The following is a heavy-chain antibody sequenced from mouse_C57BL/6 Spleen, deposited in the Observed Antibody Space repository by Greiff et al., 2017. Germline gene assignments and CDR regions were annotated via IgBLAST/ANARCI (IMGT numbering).Heavy chain of an antibody. CDR1: GYTFTSYW. CDR2: IHPNSGST. V-gene: IGHV1-64*01. J-gene: IGHJ2*01. CDR3: ARKGGYHPFDY. D-gene: IGHD2-2*01. Sequence: QVQLQQPGAELVKPGASVKLSCKASGYTFTSYWMHWVKQRPGQGLEWIGMIHPNSGSTNYNEKFKSKATLTVDKSSSTAYRQLSSLTSEDSAVYYCARKGGYHPFDYWGQGTTLTVSS.